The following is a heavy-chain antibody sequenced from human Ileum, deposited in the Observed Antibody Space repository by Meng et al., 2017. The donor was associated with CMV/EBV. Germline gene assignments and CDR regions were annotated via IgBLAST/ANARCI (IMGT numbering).Heavy chain of an antibody. CDR3: VRHRFGTGSNNWFDP. V-gene: IGHV4-39*01. CDR1: GVSISGSMYY. Sequence: SGVSISGSMYYWGWIRQPPGRGLEWIASIYYNEQTYFNPSLKSRVAVSVDTSKNQISLKLTSMTAADTAVYYCVRHRFGTGSNNWFDPWGQGTLVTVSS. CDR2: IYYNEQT. J-gene: IGHJ5*02. D-gene: IGHD3-10*01.